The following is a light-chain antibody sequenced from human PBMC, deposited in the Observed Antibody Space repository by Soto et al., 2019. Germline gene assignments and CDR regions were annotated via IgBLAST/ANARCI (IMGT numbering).Light chain of an antibody. V-gene: IGLV1-40*01. Sequence: QAVVTQPPSVSGAPGQRVTFSCTGSSSNIGDDYDVHWYQHLPGTAPKLLIYGNTNRPSGVPDRFSGSKSGTSASLAITGLQAEDEAHYYCQSYDSSLRGWVFGGGTQLTVL. CDR1: SSNIGDDYD. CDR3: QSYDSSLRGWV. CDR2: GNT. J-gene: IGLJ3*02.